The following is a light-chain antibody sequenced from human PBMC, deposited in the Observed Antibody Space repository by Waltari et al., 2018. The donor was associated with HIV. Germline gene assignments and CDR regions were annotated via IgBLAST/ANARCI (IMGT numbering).Light chain of an antibody. Sequence: SSEMTQDPAVSVALGQTVRITCQGDSLKTYFATWYQQRPGQAPLLVLYGKNNRPSGIPDRFSGSSSGNSASLTITGAQAGDEADYYCQVWDSSSDHPVVFGGGTKLTVL. CDR2: GKN. CDR1: SLKTYF. CDR3: QVWDSSSDHPVV. J-gene: IGLJ2*01. V-gene: IGLV3-19*01.